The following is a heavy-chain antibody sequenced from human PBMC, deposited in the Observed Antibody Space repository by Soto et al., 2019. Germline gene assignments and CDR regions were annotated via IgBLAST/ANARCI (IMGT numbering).Heavy chain of an antibody. CDR3: AKMGGGGSSWFWRSNYYGMDV. J-gene: IGHJ6*02. D-gene: IGHD6-13*01. CDR1: GFTFSSYG. Sequence: QVQLVESGGGVVQPGRSLRLSCAASGFTFSSYGMHWVRHAPGKGLECVAVISYDGRNKYYADSVKGRFNSSRDNSKNTLYLQMNSLRAEDTAVYYCAKMGGGGSSWFWRSNYYGMDVWGQGTTVTVSS. CDR2: ISYDGRNK. V-gene: IGHV3-30*18.